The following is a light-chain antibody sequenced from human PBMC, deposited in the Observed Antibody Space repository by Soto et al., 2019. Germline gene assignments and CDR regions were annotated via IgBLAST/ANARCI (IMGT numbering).Light chain of an antibody. CDR3: QQYIDSPRT. CDR2: GVS. V-gene: IGKV3-20*01. J-gene: IGKJ1*01. CDR1: QTVNRNY. Sequence: EIILTQSPGTLALSPGDGATLSCRASQTVNRNYLAWYHQRPGQPPRLLIYGVSNRAAGVPDRCSGDGSGTEFTLPLGRLDPEDFGVYYCQQYIDSPRTFGQGTRVEVK.